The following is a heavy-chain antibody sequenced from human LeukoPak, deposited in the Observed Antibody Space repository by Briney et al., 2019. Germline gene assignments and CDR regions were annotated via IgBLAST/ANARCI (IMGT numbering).Heavy chain of an antibody. D-gene: IGHD1-26*01. CDR2: ISSSGSTI. CDR3: ARGLGGELPPFDY. J-gene: IGHJ4*02. V-gene: IGHV3-48*04. CDR1: GFTFNNYN. Sequence: PGGSLRLSCAASGFTFNNYNMNWVRQAPGKGLEWVSYISSSGSTIYYADSVKGRFAISRDNAKNSLYLQMNSLRAEDTAVYYCARGLGGELPPFDYWGQGTLVTVSS.